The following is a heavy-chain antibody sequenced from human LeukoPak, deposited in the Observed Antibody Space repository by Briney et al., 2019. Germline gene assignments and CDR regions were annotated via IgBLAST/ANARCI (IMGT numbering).Heavy chain of an antibody. V-gene: IGHV5-51*01. J-gene: IGHJ5*02. CDR3: ARQWGCSSTSCPQGWFDP. D-gene: IGHD2-2*01. CDR1: GYSFTSYW. CDR2: IYPGDSDT. Sequence: GESLQISCKGSGYSFTSYWIGWVRQMPGKGLEGMGIIYPGDSDTRYSPSFQGQVTISADKSISTAYLQWSSLKASDTAMYYCARQWGCSSTSCPQGWFDPWGQGTLVTVSS.